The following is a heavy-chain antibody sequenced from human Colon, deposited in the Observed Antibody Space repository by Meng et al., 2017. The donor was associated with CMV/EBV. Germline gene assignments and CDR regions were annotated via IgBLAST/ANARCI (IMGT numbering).Heavy chain of an antibody. V-gene: IGHV4-59*11. Sequence: SETLSLTCTVSGDSIRSHYWSWIRQPPGKGLEWMGYIYYSGSATYSPSLRSRITIPVDTSKNQFSLNLRSVTAADTAMYFCARGLGHASNNSHDYWGQGTLVTVSS. CDR2: IYYSGSA. CDR3: ARGLGHASNNSHDY. D-gene: IGHD1-1*01. J-gene: IGHJ4*02. CDR1: GDSIRSHY.